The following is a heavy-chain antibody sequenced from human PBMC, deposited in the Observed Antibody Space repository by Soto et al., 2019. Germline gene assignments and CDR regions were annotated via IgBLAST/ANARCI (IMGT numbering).Heavy chain of an antibody. Sequence: EVQLVESGGGLVKPGGSLRLSCAASGFTFSNAWMNWVRQAPGKGLEWVGRIKSKTDGGTTGYAAPVKGRFTISRDDSQNTLYLQMNSLKTEDTAVYCCATEPYQYYLFGMDVWGHGTTVTVSS. CDR2: IKSKTDGGTT. CDR3: ATEPYQYYLFGMDV. CDR1: GFTFSNAW. V-gene: IGHV3-15*07. J-gene: IGHJ6*02.